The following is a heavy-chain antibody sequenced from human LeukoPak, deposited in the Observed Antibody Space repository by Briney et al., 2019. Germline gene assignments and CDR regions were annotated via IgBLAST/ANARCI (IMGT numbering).Heavy chain of an antibody. CDR3: AREVGEFVVVIIRYYYYYMDV. Sequence: SETLSLTCTVSGGSISSYYWSWIRQPAGKGLEWIGRIYTSGSTNYNPSLKSRVTMSVDTSKNQFSLKLSSVTAADTAVYYCAREVGEFVVVIIRYYYYYMDVWGKGTTVTVSS. V-gene: IGHV4-4*07. D-gene: IGHD3-3*01. CDR2: IYTSGST. CDR1: GGSISSYY. J-gene: IGHJ6*03.